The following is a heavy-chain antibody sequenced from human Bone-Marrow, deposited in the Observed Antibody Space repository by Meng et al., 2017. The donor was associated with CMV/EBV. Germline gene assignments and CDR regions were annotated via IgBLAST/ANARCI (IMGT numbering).Heavy chain of an antibody. CDR1: ISSGGYY. Sequence: ISSGGYYWSWICENPGQGLECIGYIFYSGGTYDNLALTSRFTISVATSKNQCSLTLSAVTAADTAVYCCARGINLGGDFWYQHWFDPWGQGTLVTVSS. CDR3: ARGINLGGDFWYQHWFDP. CDR2: IFYSGGT. J-gene: IGHJ5*02. V-gene: IGHV4-31*02. D-gene: IGHD3-3*01.